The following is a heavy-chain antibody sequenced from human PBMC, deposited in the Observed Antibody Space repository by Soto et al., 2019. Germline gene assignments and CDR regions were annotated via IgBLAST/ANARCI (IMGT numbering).Heavy chain of an antibody. CDR3: ASDIAVAEYYFDY. J-gene: IGHJ4*02. CDR1: GGTFSSYT. V-gene: IGHV1-69*02. Sequence: QVQLVQSGAEVKKPGSSVKVSCKASGGTFSSYTISWVRQAPGQGLEWMGRIIPILGIANYAQKFQGRVTITADKSTSTAYMELSSLRSEDTAVYYCASDIAVAEYYFDYWGQGTLDTVSS. CDR2: IIPILGIA. D-gene: IGHD6-19*01.